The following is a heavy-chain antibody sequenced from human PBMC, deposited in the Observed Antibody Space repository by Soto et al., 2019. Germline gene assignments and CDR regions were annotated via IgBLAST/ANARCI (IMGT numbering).Heavy chain of an antibody. J-gene: IGHJ4*02. CDR2: IKEDGSEI. Sequence: PGGALRLSCAVSGFNVMSYWMSWVRQAPGKGLEWVASIKEDGSEIYYLHSVRGRFSISRDSAGNALHLTMNYLSAEDTGVYFCARDIGFDCVNWGQGTLVTVSS. CDR3: ARDIGFDCVN. CDR1: GFNVMSYW. D-gene: IGHD2-21*01. V-gene: IGHV3-7*01.